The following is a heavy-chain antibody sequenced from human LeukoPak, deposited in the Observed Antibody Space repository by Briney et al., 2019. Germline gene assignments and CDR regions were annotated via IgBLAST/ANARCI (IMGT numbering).Heavy chain of an antibody. CDR2: TRNKPNSYPT. V-gene: IGHV3-72*01. D-gene: IGHD1-1*01. J-gene: IGHJ4*02. CDR3: SRDLNWSFDY. CDR1: GFTFSDHC. Sequence: GRTLRLCCAASGFTFSDHCMDWVLHSAVTELEWLDRTRNKPNSYPTEYAGSVEGRFTISRDDFKSIAYLQMNSPKTEDTAVYYCSRDLNWSFDYWGQGTLVTV.